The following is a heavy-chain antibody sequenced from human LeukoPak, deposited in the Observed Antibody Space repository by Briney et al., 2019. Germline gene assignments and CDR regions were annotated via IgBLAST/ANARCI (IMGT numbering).Heavy chain of an antibody. CDR3: ARGGGTWIQLWLFDY. Sequence: SQTLSLTCTVSGGSISSGSYYWSWIRQPPGKGLEWIGSIYYSGSTYYNPSLKSRVTISVDTSKNQFSLKLSSVTAADTAVHYCARGGGTWIQLWLFDYWGQGTLVTVSS. J-gene: IGHJ4*02. V-gene: IGHV4-39*07. CDR1: GGSISSGSYY. D-gene: IGHD5-18*01. CDR2: IYYSGST.